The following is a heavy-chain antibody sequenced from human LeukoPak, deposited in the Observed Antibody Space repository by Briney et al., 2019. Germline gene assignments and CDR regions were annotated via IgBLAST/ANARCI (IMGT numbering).Heavy chain of an antibody. CDR1: GGFISSYY. D-gene: IGHD6-19*01. J-gene: IGHJ5*02. Sequence: PSETLSLTCTVSGGFISSYYWSWIRQPPGKGLEWIGYIYYSGSTNYNPSLKSRVTISVDTSKNQFSLKLSSVTATDTAVYYCARRVPIALAGNPTGWFDPWGQGTLVPVSS. CDR2: IYYSGST. CDR3: ARRVPIALAGNPTGWFDP. V-gene: IGHV4-59*08.